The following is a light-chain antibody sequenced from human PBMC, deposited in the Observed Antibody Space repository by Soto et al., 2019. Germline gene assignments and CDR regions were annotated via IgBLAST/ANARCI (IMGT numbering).Light chain of an antibody. CDR1: SGNIGSNT. V-gene: IGLV1-44*01. CDR2: SNN. J-gene: IGLJ1*01. Sequence: HSVLMQRPSASGTHGQRVTVSCAGRSGNIGSNTVNWYQQLPGTAPKRLVYSNNQRPSWVADRFSGATSGTSGCRAISGLQSEDTADAECAECDDRLNGPVFRSATTVTV. CDR3: AECDDRLNGPV.